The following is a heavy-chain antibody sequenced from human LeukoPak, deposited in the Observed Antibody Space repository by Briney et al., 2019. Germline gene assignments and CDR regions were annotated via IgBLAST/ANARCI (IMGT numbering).Heavy chain of an antibody. V-gene: IGHV3-74*01. CDR3: ARRPSASTPPDY. CDR2: INSDGNTI. CDR1: GFTFSSYW. J-gene: IGHJ4*02. D-gene: IGHD3-16*01. Sequence: GGSLTLSCAVSGFTFSSYWMHWVRQAPGKGLVWVSRINSDGNTISYADSVKSRFTISRDNAKNTLYLQMNSLRAEDTAVYYCARRPSASTPPDYWGQGTLVTVSS.